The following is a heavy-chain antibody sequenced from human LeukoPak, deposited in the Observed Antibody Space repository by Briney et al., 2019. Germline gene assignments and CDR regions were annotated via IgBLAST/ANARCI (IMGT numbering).Heavy chain of an antibody. CDR2: INHSGSI. CDR1: GGSFSGYY. CDR3: ARRERVYYGSGSYPLHFDY. V-gene: IGHV4-34*01. Sequence: PSETLSLTCAVYGGSFSGYYWSWIRQPPGKGLEWVGEINHSGSINYNPSLKSRVTISVDTSKNQFSLKLSSVTAADTAVYYCARRERVYYGSGSYPLHFDYWGQGTLVTVSS. D-gene: IGHD3-10*01. J-gene: IGHJ4*02.